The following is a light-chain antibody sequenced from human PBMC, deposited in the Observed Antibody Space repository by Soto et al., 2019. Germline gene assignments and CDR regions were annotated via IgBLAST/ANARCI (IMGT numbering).Light chain of an antibody. CDR3: HQSFTPPHT. CDR1: QSISDY. J-gene: IGKJ2*01. Sequence: DIPMTQSPSSLSASVGARVTITCRASQSISDYLSWYQQKPGKAPNLLIYAASNLQGGVPSRFRGSGYGTDFTLTISSLQPEDSATYYCHQSFTPPHTLGQGTKLEIK. V-gene: IGKV1-39*01. CDR2: AAS.